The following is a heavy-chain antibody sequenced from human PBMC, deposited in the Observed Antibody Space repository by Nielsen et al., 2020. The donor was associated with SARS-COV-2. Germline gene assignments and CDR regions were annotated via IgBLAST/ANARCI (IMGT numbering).Heavy chain of an antibody. CDR2: IRVHSGDA. CDR1: GYTFSTYG. Sequence: ASVKVSCKASGYTFSTYGITWVRQAPGQGLEWMGWIRVHSGDANYAQNLQGRVTMTTDTSTNTAYMELRSLTSDDTAVYYCAIEGFGEGTTDYWGQGTLVTVSS. CDR3: AIEGFGEGTTDY. V-gene: IGHV1-18*01. D-gene: IGHD3-10*01. J-gene: IGHJ4*02.